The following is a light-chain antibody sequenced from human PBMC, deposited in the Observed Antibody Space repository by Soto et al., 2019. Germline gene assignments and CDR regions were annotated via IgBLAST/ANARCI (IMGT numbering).Light chain of an antibody. CDR2: GAS. CDR3: QQYNNWPPAT. CDR1: QSVSSN. V-gene: IGKV3-15*01. J-gene: IGKJ1*01. Sequence: EIGMTQSPATLSVSPGERATLSCRASQSVSSNLAWYQQKPGQAPRLLIYGASTRATGIPARFSGSGSGTEFTLTISSLQSEDFAVYYCQQYNNWPPATFGQGSKVDTK.